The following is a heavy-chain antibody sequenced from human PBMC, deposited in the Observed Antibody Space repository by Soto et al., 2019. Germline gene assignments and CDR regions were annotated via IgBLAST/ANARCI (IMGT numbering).Heavy chain of an antibody. D-gene: IGHD6-13*01. CDR2: IFYSGSN. CDR1: GGSINSGGYY. J-gene: IGHJ4*02. CDR3: ASGYRQSGYSSSWVVDY. Sequence: QVQLQESGPGLVKPSQTLSLICTVSGGSINSGGYYWNWIRQHPGKGLEWIGYIFYSGSNYYNPFLRSPVTISADTSENQFSLNMSSVTAADTAVYFCASGYRQSGYSSSWVVDYWVQGTLGSVAS. V-gene: IGHV4-31*01.